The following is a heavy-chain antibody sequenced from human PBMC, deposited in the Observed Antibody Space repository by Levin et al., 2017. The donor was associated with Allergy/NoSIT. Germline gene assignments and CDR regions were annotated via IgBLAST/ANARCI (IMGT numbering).Heavy chain of an antibody. V-gene: IGHV3-11*01. Sequence: GGSLRLSCAASGFTFSDYYMSWIRQAPGKGLEWVSYISSSGSTIYYADSVKGRFTISRDNAKNSLYLQMNSLRAEDTAVYYCARDRRTNKYSSGWHYYYYGMDVWGQGTTVTVSS. CDR2: ISSSGSTI. CDR3: ARDRRTNKYSSGWHYYYYGMDV. CDR1: GFTFSDYY. J-gene: IGHJ6*02. D-gene: IGHD6-19*01.